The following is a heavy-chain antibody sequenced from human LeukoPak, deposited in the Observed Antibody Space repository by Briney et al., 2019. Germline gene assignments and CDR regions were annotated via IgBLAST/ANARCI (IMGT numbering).Heavy chain of an antibody. D-gene: IGHD5-12*01. CDR2: IYYSGST. CDR3: ARVRDSGYDSLDY. J-gene: IGHJ4*02. V-gene: IGHV4-59*01. CDR1: GGSISSYY. Sequence: PSETLSLTCTVSGGSISSYYWSWIRQPPGKGLEWIGYIYYSGSTNYNPSLKSRVTISLDTSKNQFSLKLSSVTAADTAVYYCARVRDSGYDSLDYWGQGTLVTVSS.